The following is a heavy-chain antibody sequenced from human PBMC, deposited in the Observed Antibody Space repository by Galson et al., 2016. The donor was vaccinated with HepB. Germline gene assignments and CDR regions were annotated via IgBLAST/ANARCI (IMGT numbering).Heavy chain of an antibody. CDR1: VATFSSYG. D-gene: IGHD2-15*01. CDR3: ATDPFIGYCVGGSCSLPD. J-gene: IGHJ4*02. V-gene: IGHV3-23*01. CDR2: ISGSGNDV. Sequence: SLRLSCAASVATFSSYGLSWVRQAPGKGLEWVAGISGSGNDVHYAASMKGRFTISRDNSKKQVYLQMDSLTAADTAFYYCATDPFIGYCVGGSCSLPDWGQGTLVTVSP.